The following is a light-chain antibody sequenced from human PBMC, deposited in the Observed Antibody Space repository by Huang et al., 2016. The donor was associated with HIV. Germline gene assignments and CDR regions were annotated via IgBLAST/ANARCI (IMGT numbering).Light chain of an antibody. V-gene: IGKV1-39*01. J-gene: IGKJ4*01. Sequence: DLQMTQSPSSLSASVGDRVTITCRASQSLNNYLNWYQQKPGKAPNLPIYSASTLQSGVPPRFSGGVSGTVFTLTISNLQPEDYATYYCQQTFSVPLTFGGGTKVEIK. CDR3: QQTFSVPLT. CDR2: SAS. CDR1: QSLNNY.